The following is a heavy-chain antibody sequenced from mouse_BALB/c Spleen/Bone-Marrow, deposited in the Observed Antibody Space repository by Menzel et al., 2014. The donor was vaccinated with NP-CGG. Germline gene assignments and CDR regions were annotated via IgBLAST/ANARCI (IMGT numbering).Heavy chain of an antibody. CDR2: INTNGGDT. J-gene: IGHJ3*01. D-gene: IGHD2-4*01. Sequence: EVQGVESGGGLVQPGGSLKLPCAASGFTFSSYGMSWVRQTPDKRLEFVAAINTNGGDTYYPDSVKGRFTISRDNAKNTLYLQMSSLKSEDTAMYYCARGDDYVSWFAYWGQGTLVTVSA. CDR3: ARGDDYVSWFAY. V-gene: IGHV5-6-3*01. CDR1: GFTFSSYG.